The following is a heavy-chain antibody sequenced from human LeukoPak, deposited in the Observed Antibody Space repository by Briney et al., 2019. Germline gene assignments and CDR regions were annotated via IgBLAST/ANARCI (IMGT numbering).Heavy chain of an antibody. CDR3: AREEETQDYYYGMDV. J-gene: IGHJ6*02. CDR2: IKQDGSGK. Sequence: GGSLRLSCAASGFTFSSYWMSWVRQAPGKGLEWVANIKQDGSGKYYVDSVKGRFTISRDNAKNSLCLQMNSLRAEDTAVYYCAREEETQDYYYGMDVWGQGTTVTVSS. CDR1: GFTFSSYW. V-gene: IGHV3-7*01.